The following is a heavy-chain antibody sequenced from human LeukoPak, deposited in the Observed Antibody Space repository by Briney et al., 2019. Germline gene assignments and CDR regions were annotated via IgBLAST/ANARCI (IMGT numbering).Heavy chain of an antibody. CDR1: GGSISSYY. J-gene: IGHJ4*02. Sequence: SETLSPTCTVSGGSISSYYWSWIRQPPGKGLEWIGYIYYSGSTNYNPSLKSRVTTSVDTSKNQFSLKLSSVTAADTAVYYCARYLEYFDYWGQGTLVTVSS. D-gene: IGHD2-2*01. V-gene: IGHV4-59*01. CDR2: IYYSGST. CDR3: ARYLEYFDY.